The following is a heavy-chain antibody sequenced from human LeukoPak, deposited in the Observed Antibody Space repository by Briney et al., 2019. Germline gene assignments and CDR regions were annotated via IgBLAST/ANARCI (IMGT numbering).Heavy chain of an antibody. V-gene: IGHV3-30*03. CDR2: ISYDGSNK. D-gene: IGHD4-17*01. Sequence: PGGSLRLSCAASGFTFSTYGMHGGRQAPGKGLEWGSFISYDGSNKYYADSVKGRFTISRDNSKNTLYLQMNSLRAEDTALYYCARPYGDYYYYMDVWGKGTTVTVSS. CDR3: ARPYGDYYYYMDV. CDR1: GFTFSTYG. J-gene: IGHJ6*03.